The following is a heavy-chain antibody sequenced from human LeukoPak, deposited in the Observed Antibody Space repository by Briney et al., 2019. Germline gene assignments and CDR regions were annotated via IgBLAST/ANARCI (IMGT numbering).Heavy chain of an antibody. CDR3: ARDRGYVPYYYGMDV. D-gene: IGHD3-10*01. Sequence: SETLSLTCTVSGDSVSSTGYYWGWIRQPPGKGLEWIGTIYYSGSTYYNPSLKSRVTISVDTSKNQFSLKLSSVTAADTAVYYCARDRGYVPYYYGMDVWGQGTTVTVSS. V-gene: IGHV4-39*07. CDR1: GDSVSSTGYY. CDR2: IYYSGST. J-gene: IGHJ6*02.